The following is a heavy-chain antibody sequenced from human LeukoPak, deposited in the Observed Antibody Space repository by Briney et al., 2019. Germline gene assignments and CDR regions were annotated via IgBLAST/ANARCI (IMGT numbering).Heavy chain of an antibody. CDR2: INTDGSTT. D-gene: IGHD6-13*01. CDR3: ARVIIAATGIDY. CDR1: GFTFSSHW. Sequence: GGSLRLSCATAGFTFSSHWMHWVRQGPGKGLVWVSRINTDGSTTSYADSVKGRFTISRDNAKNTLYLQMNSLRAEDTAVYYCARVIIAATGIDYWGQGTLVTVPS. J-gene: IGHJ4*02. V-gene: IGHV3-74*01.